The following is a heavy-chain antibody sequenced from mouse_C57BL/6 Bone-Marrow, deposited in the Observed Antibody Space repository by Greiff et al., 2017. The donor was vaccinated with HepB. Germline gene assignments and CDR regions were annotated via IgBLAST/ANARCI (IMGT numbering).Heavy chain of an antibody. V-gene: IGHV1-55*01. Sequence: QVQLQQSGAELVKPGASVKMSCKASGYTFTSYWITWVKQRPGQGLEWIGDIYPGSGSTNYNEKFKSKATLTVDTSSSTAYMQLSSLTSEDSAVYYCARETDYYGNYFAYWGQGTLVTVSA. CDR2: IYPGSGST. D-gene: IGHD2-1*01. CDR1: GYTFTSYW. CDR3: ARETDYYGNYFAY. J-gene: IGHJ3*01.